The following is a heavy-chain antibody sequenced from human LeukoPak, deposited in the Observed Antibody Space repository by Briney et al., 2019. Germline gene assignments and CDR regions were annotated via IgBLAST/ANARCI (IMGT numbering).Heavy chain of an antibody. Sequence: ASVKVSCKASGYTFTGYYMHWVRQAPGQGLEWMGWVNPNSGGTNYAQKSQGRVTMTRDTSISTTYMELSRLRSDDTAVYYCARGDSYSRTEDYWGQGTLVTVSS. V-gene: IGHV1-2*02. CDR3: ARGDSYSRTEDY. CDR1: GYTFTGYY. D-gene: IGHD6-13*01. CDR2: VNPNSGGT. J-gene: IGHJ4*02.